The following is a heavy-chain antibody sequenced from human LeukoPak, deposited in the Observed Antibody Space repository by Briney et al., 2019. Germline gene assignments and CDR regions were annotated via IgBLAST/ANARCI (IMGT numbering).Heavy chain of an antibody. Sequence: GESLKISCKGSGYSFTSHWIGWVRQMPGKGLEWMGIIYPGDSDTRYSPSFQGQVTISADKSISTAYLQWSSLKASDTAMYYCARVQAEYSSSWDNWFDPWGQGTLVTVSS. CDR1: GYSFTSHW. V-gene: IGHV5-51*01. CDR3: ARVQAEYSSSWDNWFDP. D-gene: IGHD6-13*01. CDR2: IYPGDSDT. J-gene: IGHJ5*02.